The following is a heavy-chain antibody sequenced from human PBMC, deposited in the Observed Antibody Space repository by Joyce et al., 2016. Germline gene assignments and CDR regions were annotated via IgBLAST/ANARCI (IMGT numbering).Heavy chain of an antibody. V-gene: IGHV3-23*01. J-gene: IGHJ4*02. CDR1: GFTFSNYA. Sequence: EVQLLESGGGLIQPGGSLRLSCAASGFTFSNYAMTWVRQAPGKGLEWVSSISGAGGRIYYADSVEGRFTVSRDNSKNTLYLQMNSLRAEDTAVYYCAKEVEYYDNSGKFDYWGQGTLVTVSS. D-gene: IGHD3-22*01. CDR2: ISGAGGRI. CDR3: AKEVEYYDNSGKFDY.